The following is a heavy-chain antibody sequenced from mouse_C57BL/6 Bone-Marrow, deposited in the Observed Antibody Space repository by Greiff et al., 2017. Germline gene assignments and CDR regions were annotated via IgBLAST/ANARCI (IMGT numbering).Heavy chain of an antibody. CDR1: GFTFSSYG. CDR3: ARRGTVGYAMDY. D-gene: IGHD1-1*01. Sequence: EVKLVESGGDLVKPGGSLKLSCAASGFTFSSYGMSWVRQTPDKRLEWVATISSGGSYTYYPDSVKGRFTISSDNAKNTLYLQMSSLKSEDTAMYYCARRGTVGYAMDYWGQGTSVTVSS. V-gene: IGHV5-6*02. CDR2: ISSGGSYT. J-gene: IGHJ4*01.